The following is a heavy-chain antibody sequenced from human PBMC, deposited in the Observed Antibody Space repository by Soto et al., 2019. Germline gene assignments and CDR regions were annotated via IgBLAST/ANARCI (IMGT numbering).Heavy chain of an antibody. CDR1: GYTFSTFG. J-gene: IGHJ2*01. CDR2: ISVEKGDT. D-gene: IGHD2-15*01. Sequence: QVQVVQSGAEVKKPGASVKVACKASGYTFSTFGMSWVRQAPGQGLEWMGWISVEKGDTNSAQKFQDRATMTNDTSTGTAYMGLRSLTSDDTAVYYCARCNCSVGSCFTCWHFDLWGRGTLVTVSS. V-gene: IGHV1-18*01. CDR3: ARCNCSVGSCFTCWHFDL.